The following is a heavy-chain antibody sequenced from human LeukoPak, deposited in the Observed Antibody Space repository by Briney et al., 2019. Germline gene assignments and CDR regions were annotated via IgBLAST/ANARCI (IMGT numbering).Heavy chain of an antibody. V-gene: IGHV3-30*02. D-gene: IGHD2-2*01. Sequence: GGSLRLSCAASGFPFSSYGMYWVRQTPDRGLEWVAYLRKDATYSNYVDSVRGRFTISRDNAKNSLFLQMNSLRADDTAVYYCARAEYCSTTSCLPGSDGYDYYYMDVWGKGTTVTVSS. CDR3: ARAEYCSTTSCLPGSDGYDYYYMDV. J-gene: IGHJ6*03. CDR1: GFPFSSYG. CDR2: LRKDATYS.